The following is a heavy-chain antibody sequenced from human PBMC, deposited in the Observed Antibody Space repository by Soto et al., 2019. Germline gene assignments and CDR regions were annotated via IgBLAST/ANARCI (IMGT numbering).Heavy chain of an antibody. V-gene: IGHV3-48*01. Sequence: GGSLILSCAASGFTFSSYSMNWVRQAPGKGLEWVSYISSSSSTIYYADSVKGRFTISRDNAKNSLYLQMNSLRAEDTAVYYCARGYYDSSGYYWVFDYWGQGTLVTVSS. CDR2: ISSSSSTI. CDR3: ARGYYDSSGYYWVFDY. J-gene: IGHJ4*02. CDR1: GFTFSSYS. D-gene: IGHD3-22*01.